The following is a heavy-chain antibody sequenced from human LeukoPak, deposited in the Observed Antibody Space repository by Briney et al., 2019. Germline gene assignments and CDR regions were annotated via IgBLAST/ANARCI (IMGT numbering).Heavy chain of an antibody. CDR2: ISSSSSYI. CDR3: ARIGSNYYYYMDV. V-gene: IGHV3-21*01. J-gene: IGHJ6*03. CDR1: GFTFISYS. Sequence: GGSLRLSCAVSGFTFISYSMKWVRQAPGKGLEWVSSISSSSSYIYYADSVKGRFTISRDNAKNSLYLQINSLRAEDTAVYYCARIGSNYYYYMDVWGKGTTVTVSS.